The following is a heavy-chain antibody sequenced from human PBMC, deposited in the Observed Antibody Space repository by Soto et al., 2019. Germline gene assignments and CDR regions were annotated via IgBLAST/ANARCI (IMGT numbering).Heavy chain of an antibody. D-gene: IGHD3-9*01. J-gene: IGHJ4*02. Sequence: GASVKVSCKASGYTFTSYGISWVRQAPGQGLEWMGWISPKSGGTNYAQKFQGRVSMTWDTSLKTAYMELSSLMSEDTAVYYCARPPGYISDWYYFDLWGQGTQVTVSS. CDR2: ISPKSGGT. V-gene: IGHV1-2*02. CDR1: GYTFTSYG. CDR3: ARPPGYISDWYYFDL.